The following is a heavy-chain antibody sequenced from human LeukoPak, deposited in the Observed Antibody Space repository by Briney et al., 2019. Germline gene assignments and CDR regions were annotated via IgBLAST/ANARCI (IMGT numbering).Heavy chain of an antibody. V-gene: IGHV3-74*01. J-gene: IGHJ4*02. CDR2: INTEGTSI. CDR3: ARRDSYGYFFDY. Sequence: PGGSLRLSCAASGFTFTTYWMYWVRQAPGQGLVWVSRINTEGTSIAYADSVKGRLTISRNNAKNTVYLQMNSLRAEDTAVYYCARRDSYGYFFDYWGQGTLVTVSS. CDR1: GFTFTTYW. D-gene: IGHD5-18*01.